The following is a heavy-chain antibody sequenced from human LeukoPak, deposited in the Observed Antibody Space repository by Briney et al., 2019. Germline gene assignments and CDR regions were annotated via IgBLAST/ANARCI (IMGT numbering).Heavy chain of an antibody. CDR3: AKDLLDYYGSGSYYTPYYFDY. Sequence: PSETLSLTCTVSGGSFSSYYWSWVRQAPGKGLEWVSAISGSGGSTYYADSVKGRFTISRDNSKNTLYLQMNSLRAEDTAVYYCAKDLLDYYGSGSYYTPYYFDYWGQGTLVTVSS. CDR2: ISGSGGST. D-gene: IGHD3-10*01. J-gene: IGHJ4*02. CDR1: GGSFSSYY. V-gene: IGHV3-23*01.